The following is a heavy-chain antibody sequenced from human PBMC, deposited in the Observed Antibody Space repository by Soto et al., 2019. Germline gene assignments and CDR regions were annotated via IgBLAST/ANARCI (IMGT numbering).Heavy chain of an antibody. D-gene: IGHD2-2*01. CDR3: ASGYCSSTRCHFRSGCYGVHYYYYGTDV. V-gene: IGHV1-69*13. CDR2: IIPIFGTA. Sequence: SVRVSCKASGGTFSSYAISWVRQAPGQGFEWMGGIIPIFGTANYAQKFQGRVTITADESTSTAYMELSGLRSEDTAVYYCASGYCSSTRCHFRSGCYGVHYYYYGTDVSGPGHTVTVFS. J-gene: IGHJ6*02. CDR1: GGTFSSYA.